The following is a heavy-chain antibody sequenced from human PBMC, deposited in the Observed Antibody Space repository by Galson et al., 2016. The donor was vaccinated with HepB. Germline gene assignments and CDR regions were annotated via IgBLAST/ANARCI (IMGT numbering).Heavy chain of an antibody. CDR3: ARHRPEAGTYWYFDV. Sequence: QSGAEVKMPGESLRISCQGSGYSFTYYWISWVRQMPGKGLEWMERIDPSASYTIYSPSFQGHVNISADNSINTAYLQWSSLKASDTAMYFCARHRPEAGTYWYFDVWGRGTLVTVSS. J-gene: IGHJ2*01. CDR2: IDPSASYT. CDR1: GYSFTYYW. D-gene: IGHD6-19*01. V-gene: IGHV5-10-1*01.